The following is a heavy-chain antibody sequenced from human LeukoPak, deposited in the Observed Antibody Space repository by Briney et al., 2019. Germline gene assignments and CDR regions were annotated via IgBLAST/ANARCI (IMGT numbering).Heavy chain of an antibody. D-gene: IGHD3-10*01. CDR2: IYYSGST. CDR3: ARHPQLWFGLNWFDP. Sequence: PSETLSLTCTVSGGSISSSSYYWGWIRQPPGKGLEWIGSIYYSGSTYYNPSLKSRVTISVDTSKNQFSLKLSSVTAADTAVYYCARHPQLWFGLNWFDPWGQGTLVTVSS. J-gene: IGHJ5*02. CDR1: GGSISSSSYY. V-gene: IGHV4-39*01.